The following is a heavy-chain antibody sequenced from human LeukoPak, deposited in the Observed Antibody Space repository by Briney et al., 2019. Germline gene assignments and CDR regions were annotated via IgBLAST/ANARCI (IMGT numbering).Heavy chain of an antibody. CDR2: ISSSSSYI. CDR3: ARGNSCSGGSCSYYFDY. D-gene: IGHD2-15*01. Sequence: GGSLRLSCAASEFTFSRYSMSWVRQAPGKGLDWVSSISSSSSYIYYADSLKGRFTISRDNAKNSLYLQMNSLRAEDTAVYYCARGNSCSGGSCSYYFDYWGQGTLVTVSS. CDR1: EFTFSRYS. V-gene: IGHV3-21*01. J-gene: IGHJ4*02.